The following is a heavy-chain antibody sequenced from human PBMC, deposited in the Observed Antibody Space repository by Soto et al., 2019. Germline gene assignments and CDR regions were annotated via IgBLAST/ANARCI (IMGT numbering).Heavy chain of an antibody. J-gene: IGHJ6*02. CDR2: IYYNGNT. D-gene: IGHD4-17*01. V-gene: IGHV4-59*12. Sequence: SETLSLTCTVSGGSISSYYWSWIRQPPEKGLEWIGHIYYNGNTNYNPSLKSRLTVSVETSQNQFSLHLTSVIAADSALYFCARATTVTSSFFFYALDVWGQGTTVTVSS. CDR3: ARATTVTSSFFFYALDV. CDR1: GGSISSYY.